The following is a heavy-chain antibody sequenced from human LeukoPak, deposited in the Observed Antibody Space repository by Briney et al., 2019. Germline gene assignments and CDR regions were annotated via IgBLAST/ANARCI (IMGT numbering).Heavy chain of an antibody. CDR2: ISAYNGNT. Sequence: ASVKVSCKASGYTFTSYGISWVRQAPGQGLEWMGWISAYNGNTNYAQKLQGRVTMTTDTSTSTAYTELRSLRSDDTAVYYCATEGRIAVAGWEFPFDYWGQGTLVTVSS. V-gene: IGHV1-18*01. D-gene: IGHD6-19*01. CDR1: GYTFTSYG. J-gene: IGHJ4*02. CDR3: ATEGRIAVAGWEFPFDY.